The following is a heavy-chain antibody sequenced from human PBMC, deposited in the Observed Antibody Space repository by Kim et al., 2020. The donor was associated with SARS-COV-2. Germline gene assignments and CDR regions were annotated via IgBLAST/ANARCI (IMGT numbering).Heavy chain of an antibody. Sequence: ASVKVSCKASGYTFTSYAMHWVRQAPGQRLEWMGWINAGNGNTKYSQKFQGRVTITRDTSASTAYMELSSLRSEDTAVYYCAREDRDDILTEAYDAFDIWGQGTMVTVSS. CDR1: GYTFTSYA. D-gene: IGHD3-9*01. CDR3: AREDRDDILTEAYDAFDI. J-gene: IGHJ3*02. V-gene: IGHV1-3*01. CDR2: INAGNGNT.